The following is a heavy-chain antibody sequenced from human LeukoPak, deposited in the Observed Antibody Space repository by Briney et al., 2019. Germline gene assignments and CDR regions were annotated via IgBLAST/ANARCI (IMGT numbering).Heavy chain of an antibody. V-gene: IGHV1-46*01. CDR1: GYSFRSYY. CDR2: INPGGDYT. D-gene: IGHD6-6*01. CDR3: AREGSRSSLGGYGY. Sequence: ASVKVSRKASGYSFRSYYINWVRQAPGQGLEWMGLINPGGDYTKYAQTFQGGVTMTRDTSTNTVYMHLSSLRSEDTAIYYCAREGSRSSLGGYGYWGQGTLVTVSS. J-gene: IGHJ4*02.